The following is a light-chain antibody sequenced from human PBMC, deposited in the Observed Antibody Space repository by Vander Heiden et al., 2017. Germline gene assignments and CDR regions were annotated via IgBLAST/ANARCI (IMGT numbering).Light chain of an antibody. V-gene: IGKV2-40*01. CDR3: MQRKEFPLT. Sequence: IVMTQTPLSLLVTPGEPAPTSCRSSPGLLDSDNSSSYLDWYQQKPGQAPQLLIYALSNRASGVPDRFSGSGSPTDFTLKISRVEAEDVGVYYCMQRKEFPLTFGGGTQVDIK. CDR1: PGLLDSDNSSSY. CDR2: ALS. J-gene: IGKJ4*01.